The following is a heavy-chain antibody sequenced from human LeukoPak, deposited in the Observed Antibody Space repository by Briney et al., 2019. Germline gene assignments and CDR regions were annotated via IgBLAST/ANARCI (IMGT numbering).Heavy chain of an antibody. J-gene: IGHJ4*02. CDR1: GDSVSSNSVA. V-gene: IGHV6-1*01. CDR3: GRGALRSIDY. D-gene: IGHD1-26*01. CDR2: TYYRSKWYN. Sequence: SQTLSLTCAISGDSVSSNSVAWNWIRQSPSRGLEWLGRTYYRSKWYNDYGLSVKSRITISPDTSKNQFSLQLNSVTPEDTAVYYCGRGALRSIDYWGQGTLVTVSS.